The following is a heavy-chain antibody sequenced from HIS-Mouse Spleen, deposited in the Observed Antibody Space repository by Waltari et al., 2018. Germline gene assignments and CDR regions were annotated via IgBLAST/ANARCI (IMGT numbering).Heavy chain of an antibody. Sequence: QVQLQESGPGLVKPSETLSLTCTVSGYSISSGYYWGWIRQPPGKGLEWIGSIYHSGGTYYNPPLKSRVTRSVDTSKNQFSLKLSSVTAADTAVYYCARVKVATIFDYWGQGTLVTVSS. D-gene: IGHD5-12*01. J-gene: IGHJ4*02. CDR1: GYSISSGYY. CDR3: ARVKVATIFDY. CDR2: IYHSGGT. V-gene: IGHV4-38-2*02.